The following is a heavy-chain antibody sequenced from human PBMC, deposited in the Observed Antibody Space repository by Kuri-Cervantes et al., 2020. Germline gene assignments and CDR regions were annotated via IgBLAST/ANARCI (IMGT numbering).Heavy chain of an antibody. J-gene: IGHJ4*02. V-gene: IGHV1-24*01. D-gene: IGHD2-15*01. CDR1: GYTLTELS. CDR2: FDPEDGET. CDR3: ARDEGVVAAEVFDY. Sequence: ASVKVSCKVSGYTLTELSMHWVRQAPGKGLEWMGGFDPEDGETIYAQKFQGRVTMTEDTSTDTAYMELSSLGSEDTAVYYCARDEGVVAAEVFDYWGQGTLVTVSS.